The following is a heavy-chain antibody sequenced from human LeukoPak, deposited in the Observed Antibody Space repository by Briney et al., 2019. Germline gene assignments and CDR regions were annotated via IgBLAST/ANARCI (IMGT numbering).Heavy chain of an antibody. CDR3: ARRIITGTTQAFDY. J-gene: IGHJ4*02. D-gene: IGHD1-7*01. CDR2: INHSGST. Sequence: SETLPLTCAVYGGSFSDYYWTWFRQPPGKGLEWIGEINHSGSTNYNPSLKSRVTISIDTSKNQFSLKLTSVTAADTAVYYCARRIITGTTQAFDYWGQGTLVTVSS. V-gene: IGHV4-34*01. CDR1: GGSFSDYY.